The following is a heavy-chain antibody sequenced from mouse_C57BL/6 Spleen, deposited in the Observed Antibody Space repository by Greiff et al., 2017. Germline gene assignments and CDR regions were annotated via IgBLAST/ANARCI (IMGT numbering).Heavy chain of an antibody. CDR2: FYPGDGDT. CDR3: AVYYYDSSPYYFDY. J-gene: IGHJ2*01. Sequence: VQLQQSGPELVKPGASVKISCKASGYAFSSSWMNWVKQRPGKGLEWIGRFYPGDGDTNYNGKFKGKATLTADKSSSTAYMQRSSLTSEDSAVYFCAVYYYDSSPYYFDYWGQGTTLTVSS. V-gene: IGHV1-82*01. D-gene: IGHD1-1*01. CDR1: GYAFSSSW.